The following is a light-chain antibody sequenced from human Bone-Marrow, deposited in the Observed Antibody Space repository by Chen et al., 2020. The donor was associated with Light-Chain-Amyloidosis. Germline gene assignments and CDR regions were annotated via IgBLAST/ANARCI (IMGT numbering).Light chain of an antibody. CDR1: DLPTKY. CDR2: RDT. CDR3: QSADSSGTYEVI. Sequence: SYELTQPPSVSVSPGQKARITCSGDDLPTKYAYWYQQKPGQAPELVIHRDTERPSGISERFSGSSSGTTATLTISGVQAEDEADYHCQSADSSGTYEVIFGGGTKLTVL. V-gene: IGLV3-25*03. J-gene: IGLJ2*01.